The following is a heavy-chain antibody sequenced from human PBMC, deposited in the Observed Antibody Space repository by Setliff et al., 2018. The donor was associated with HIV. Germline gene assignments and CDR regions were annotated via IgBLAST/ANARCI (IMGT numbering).Heavy chain of an antibody. Sequence: PSETLSLTCTASGGSISSYYWSWIRQPPGKGLEWIGFVFYSGTTNYNPSLRSRVATSVDTSKNQFSLKLSSVTAVDTAVYFCARGGSAMVPGRNYWYFDLWGRGTLVTVSS. V-gene: IGHV4-59*01. J-gene: IGHJ2*01. CDR3: ARGGSAMVPGRNYWYFDL. CDR2: VFYSGTT. D-gene: IGHD5-18*01. CDR1: GGSISSYY.